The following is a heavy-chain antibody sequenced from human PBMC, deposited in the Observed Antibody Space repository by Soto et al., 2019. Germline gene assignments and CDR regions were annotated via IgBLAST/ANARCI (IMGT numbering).Heavy chain of an antibody. CDR2: MDYNGYT. J-gene: IGHJ6*02. CDR3: ARQGFGPLHGLVDV. Sequence: QVQLQGSGPGLVKPSETLSLTCTISGGPMTNYYCNWFRQPPGQGLEWIGYMDYNGYTSYNPSLRXXAXFSLDTSKSHFSLNLRSVTAADTALYSCARQGFGPLHGLVDVWGQGTTVTVSS. V-gene: IGHV4-59*08. CDR1: GGPMTNYY. D-gene: IGHD3-10*01.